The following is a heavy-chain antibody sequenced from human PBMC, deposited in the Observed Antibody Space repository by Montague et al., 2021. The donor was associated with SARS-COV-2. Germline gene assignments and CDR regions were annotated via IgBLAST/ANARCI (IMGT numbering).Heavy chain of an antibody. D-gene: IGHD3/OR15-3a*01. J-gene: IGHJ5*02. V-gene: IGHV4-39*01. CDR3: ARGLVGWFDP. CDR1: GGSISSSSYN. CDR2: IYYSGST. Sequence: SETLSLTCTVSGGSISSSSYNWGWIRQPPGKGLEWIGGIYYSGSTYYXPSLKSRVTISVDTSKNQFSLKLSSVTAADTAVYYCARGLVGWFDPWGQGTLVTVSS.